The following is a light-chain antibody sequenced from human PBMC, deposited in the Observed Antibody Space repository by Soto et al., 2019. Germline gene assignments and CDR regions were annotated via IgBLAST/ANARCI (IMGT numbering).Light chain of an antibody. CDR3: QQFGRT. Sequence: EGVLTQSPGTLSLSPGESATLSCRASQSLSTIYLAWYQQKPGQAPRLLIFGTSNRATGIPDRFSGSGSGTDFTLTISRLEPEDFAVYYCQQFGRTFGQGTKVEIK. J-gene: IGKJ1*01. V-gene: IGKV3-20*01. CDR2: GTS. CDR1: QSLSTIY.